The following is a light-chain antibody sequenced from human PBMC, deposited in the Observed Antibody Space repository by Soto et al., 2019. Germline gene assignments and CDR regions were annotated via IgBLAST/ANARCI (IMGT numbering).Light chain of an antibody. V-gene: IGKV3-11*01. CDR3: QQYNNWPPIT. CDR2: EAS. J-gene: IGKJ5*01. Sequence: EIVLTQSPATLSLSPGEGATLSCRGSQSVRSHLVWYQQKPGQAPRLLIYEASNRATGIPARFSGSGSGTDFTFTITRLEPEDFAVYYCQQYNNWPPITFGQGTRLEIK. CDR1: QSVRSH.